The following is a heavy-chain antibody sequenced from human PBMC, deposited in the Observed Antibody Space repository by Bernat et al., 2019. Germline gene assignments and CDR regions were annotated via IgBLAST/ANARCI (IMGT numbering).Heavy chain of an antibody. Sequence: QVQLQESGPGLVKPSETLSLTCTVSGGSISSYYWGWIRQPPGKGLEWIGSIYYRGSTYYNPSLKSRVTISVDTSKNQFSLKLSSVTAADTAVYYCARAVVPAEGKHPPVHLYYYCMDVWGKGTTVTVSS. CDR2: IYYRGST. V-gene: IGHV4-39*01. CDR1: GGSISSYY. CDR3: ARAVVPAEGKHPPVHLYYYCMDV. D-gene: IGHD2-2*01. J-gene: IGHJ6*03.